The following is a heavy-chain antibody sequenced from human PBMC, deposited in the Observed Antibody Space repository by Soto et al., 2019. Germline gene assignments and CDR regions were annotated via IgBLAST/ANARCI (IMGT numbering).Heavy chain of an antibody. D-gene: IGHD3-10*01. J-gene: IGHJ4*02. CDR3: AKRGVDTFGLSY. V-gene: IGHV3-74*01. Sequence: EVQLVESGGGLVQPGGSLRLSCAVSGFTFSSFWMHWVRQAPGEGLAWVSRINTDGNSTSYADSVKGRFTISRDNAKNTLYLQMNSLRVEDTAMYYCAKRGVDTFGLSYWGQGTLVTVSS. CDR2: INTDGNST. CDR1: GFTFSSFW.